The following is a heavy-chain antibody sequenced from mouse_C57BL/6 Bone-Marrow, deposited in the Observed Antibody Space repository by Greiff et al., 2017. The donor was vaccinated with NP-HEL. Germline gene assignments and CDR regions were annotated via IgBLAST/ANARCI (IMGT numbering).Heavy chain of an antibody. V-gene: IGHV5-12*01. Sequence: EVKLVESGGGLVQPGGSLKLSCAASGFTFSDYYMYWVRQTPEKRLEWVAYISNGGGRTYYPDTVKGRFTISRDNAKNTLYLQMSRLKSEDTAMYYCASPYGNYYAMDYWGQGTSVTVSS. CDR1: GFTFSDYY. CDR3: ASPYGNYYAMDY. D-gene: IGHD1-1*02. J-gene: IGHJ4*01. CDR2: ISNGGGRT.